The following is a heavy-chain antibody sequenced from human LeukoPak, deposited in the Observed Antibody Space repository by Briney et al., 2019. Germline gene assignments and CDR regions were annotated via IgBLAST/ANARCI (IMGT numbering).Heavy chain of an antibody. CDR1: GFTFSSYG. J-gene: IGHJ3*02. D-gene: IGHD5-18*01. Sequence: PGGSLRLSCAASGFTFSSYGMSWVRQAPGKGLEWVSSISGSGGTTYYADSVKGRFTISRDNSKNTLYLQMNSLRADETAEYSCAKDPPTVMANAFHIWGQGTMVTVS. CDR2: ISGSGGTT. V-gene: IGHV3-23*01. CDR3: AKDPPTVMANAFHI.